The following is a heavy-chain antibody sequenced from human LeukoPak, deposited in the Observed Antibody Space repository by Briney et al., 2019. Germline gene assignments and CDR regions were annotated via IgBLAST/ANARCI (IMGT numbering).Heavy chain of an antibody. V-gene: IGHV4-39*07. CDR1: GGSISSSSYY. D-gene: IGHD3-22*01. J-gene: IGHJ4*02. CDR3: ARGDYYDSSGYYSIFDY. Sequence: SETLSLTCTVSGGSISSSSYYWGWIRQPPGKGLEWIGSIYYSGSTYYNPSLKSRVTISVDTSKNQFSLKLSSVTAADTAVYYCARGDYYDSSGYYSIFDYWGQGTLVTVSS. CDR2: IYYSGST.